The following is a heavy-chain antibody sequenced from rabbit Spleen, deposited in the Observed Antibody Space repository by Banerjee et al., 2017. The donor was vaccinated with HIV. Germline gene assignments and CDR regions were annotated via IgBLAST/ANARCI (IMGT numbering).Heavy chain of an antibody. CDR3: ARSGSGSYLYGGMDL. V-gene: IGHV1S40*01. CDR2: IYTGSSDST. J-gene: IGHJ6*01. D-gene: IGHD5-1*01. CDR1: GFSFSSSYW. Sequence: QSLEESGGDLVKPGASRTLTCTASGFSFSSSYWICWVRQAPGKGLEWIACIYTGSSDSTYYASWAKGRFTISKTSSTTVTLQMTSLTAADTATYFCARSGSGSYLYGGMDLWGPGTLVTVS.